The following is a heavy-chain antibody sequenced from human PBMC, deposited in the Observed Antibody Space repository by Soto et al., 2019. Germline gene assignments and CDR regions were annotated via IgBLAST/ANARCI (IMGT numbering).Heavy chain of an antibody. V-gene: IGHV4-31*03. CDR1: GGSISSGGYY. D-gene: IGHD3-10*01. CDR3: AKDFKVSGSHYGTLNYYYGMDV. Sequence: SETLSLTCTVSGGSISSGGYYWSWIRQHPGKGLEWIGYIYYSGSTYYNPSLKSRVTISVDTSKNQFSLKLSSVTAADTAVYFCAKDFKVSGSHYGTLNYYYGMDVWGQGTTVTVSS. J-gene: IGHJ6*02. CDR2: IYYSGST.